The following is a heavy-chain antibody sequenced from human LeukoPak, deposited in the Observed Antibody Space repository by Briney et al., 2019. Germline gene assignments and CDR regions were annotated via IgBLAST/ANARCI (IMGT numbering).Heavy chain of an antibody. CDR1: GGSISSYY. J-gene: IGHJ4*02. V-gene: IGHV4-59*01. D-gene: IGHD5-12*01. Sequence: PSETLSLTCTVSGGSISSYYWSWIRQPPGKGLEWLGYIYYSGSTNYNPSLKSRVTISVDTSKNQFSLKLSSVTAADTAVYYCARGKYSGYDLPQLFDYWGQGTLVTVSS. CDR2: IYYSGST. CDR3: ARGKYSGYDLPQLFDY.